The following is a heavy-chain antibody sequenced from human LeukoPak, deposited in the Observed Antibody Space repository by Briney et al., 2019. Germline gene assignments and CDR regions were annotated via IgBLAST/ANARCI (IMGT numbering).Heavy chain of an antibody. V-gene: IGHV3-48*03. CDR2: IGSGGSAK. CDR3: VRWIDY. CDR1: GFAFSSYE. Sequence: PGGSLRLSCAASGFAFSSYEMNWVRQAPGKGLEWVSYIGSGGSAKYYADSVKGRFTVSRDNARNSLYLQMNSLRAEDTAVYYCVRWIDYWGQGTLVTVSS. J-gene: IGHJ4*02.